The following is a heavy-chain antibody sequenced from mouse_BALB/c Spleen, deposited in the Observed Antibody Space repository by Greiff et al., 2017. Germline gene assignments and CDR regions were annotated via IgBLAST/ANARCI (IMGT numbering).Heavy chain of an antibody. J-gene: IGHJ3*01. CDR3: ARHPYYGNYPAWFAY. Sequence: VQRVESGAELVKPGASVKLSCKASGYTFTEYIIHWVKQRSGQGLEWIGWFYPGSGSIKYNEKFKDKATLTADKSSSTVYMELSRLTSEDSAVYFCARHPYYGNYPAWFAYWGQGTLVTVSA. CDR2: FYPGSGSI. D-gene: IGHD2-10*01. CDR1: GYTFTEYI. V-gene: IGHV1-62-2*01.